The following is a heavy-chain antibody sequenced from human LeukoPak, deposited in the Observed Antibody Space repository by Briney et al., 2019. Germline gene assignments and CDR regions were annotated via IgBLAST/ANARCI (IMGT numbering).Heavy chain of an antibody. Sequence: SETLSLTCTVSGGSISSSSYYWGWIRQPPGKGLEWIGSIYYSGSTYYNPSLKSRVTISVDTSKNQFSLKLSSVTAADTAVYYCARIAAAGIYYYYYYMDVWDKGTTVTISS. CDR2: IYYSGST. D-gene: IGHD6-13*01. J-gene: IGHJ6*03. CDR3: ARIAAAGIYYYYYYMDV. CDR1: GGSISSSSYY. V-gene: IGHV4-39*01.